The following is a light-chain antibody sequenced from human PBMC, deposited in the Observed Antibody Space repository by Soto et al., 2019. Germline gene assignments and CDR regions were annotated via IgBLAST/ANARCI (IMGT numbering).Light chain of an antibody. V-gene: IGKV3-20*01. CDR2: DAS. J-gene: IGKJ5*01. Sequence: EIVLTQSPGTLSLSPGERVTLTCRASQSVRSSSLAWYQQKSGQAPRLLIYDASSRATGIPDRFSGSGSGTDFTLTISRLEPGDFAMYYCQQYVSSSVTFGQGTRLEIK. CDR3: QQYVSSSVT. CDR1: QSVRSSS.